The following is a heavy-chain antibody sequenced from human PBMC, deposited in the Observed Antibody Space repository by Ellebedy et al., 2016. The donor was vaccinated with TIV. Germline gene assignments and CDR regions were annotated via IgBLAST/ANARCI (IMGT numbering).Heavy chain of an antibody. CDR3: TRDLAVPGP. CDR2: MRSKANSYAT. CDR1: GSTFSDSG. V-gene: IGHV3-73*01. J-gene: IGHJ4*02. D-gene: IGHD6-19*01. Sequence: GGSLRLSXAVSGSTFSDSGIHWVRQASGKGLEWVGRMRSKANSYATAYAASAKGRFTISRDDSKNSVYLQMNSLKTEDTAVYYCTRDLAVPGPWGQGTLVTVSS.